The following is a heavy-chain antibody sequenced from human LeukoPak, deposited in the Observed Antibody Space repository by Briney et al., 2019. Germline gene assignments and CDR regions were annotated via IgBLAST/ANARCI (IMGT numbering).Heavy chain of an antibody. J-gene: IGHJ4*02. CDR2: ISSNGGST. CDR1: GFTFSTYA. V-gene: IGHV3-64*01. CDR3: ARTPTGRYSDY. D-gene: IGHD2-21*01. Sequence: GGSLRLSCAASGFTFSTYAMHWVRQAPGKGLEYVSAISSNGGSTNYANSVKGRFTISRDNSNNTLYLQMGSLRAEDMAVYYCARTPTGRYSDYWGQGTLVTVSA.